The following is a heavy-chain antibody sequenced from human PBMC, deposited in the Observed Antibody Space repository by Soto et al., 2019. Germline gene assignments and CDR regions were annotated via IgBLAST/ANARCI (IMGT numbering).Heavy chain of an antibody. CDR2: ISGTGGT. J-gene: IGHJ4*02. D-gene: IGHD2-15*01. Sequence: EVQLWESGGGLVQPGGSLRLSGAVSGFTFSSHVMSWVRQAPGKGLEWVSAISGTGGTYYADSVKGRFTISRDDSKNALYLSLNDLRDAGTAVYYCSTDRSGAYCSGGICYAPAYWGQGTLVIFAS. CDR1: GFTFSSHV. V-gene: IGHV3-23*01. CDR3: STDRSGAYCSGGICYAPAY.